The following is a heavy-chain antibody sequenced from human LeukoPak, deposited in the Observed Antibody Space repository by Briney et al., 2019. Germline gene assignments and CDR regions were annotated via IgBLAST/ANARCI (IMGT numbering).Heavy chain of an antibody. Sequence: SETLSLTCAVYGGSFSGYYWSWIRQPPGKGLEWIGEINHSGSTNYNPSLKSRGTISVDTSKNLFSLKLISVIAADTAVYYCARGLAYYDILTGYGSWFDPWGQGTLVTVSS. CDR3: ARGLAYYDILTGYGSWFDP. CDR2: INHSGST. CDR1: GGSFSGYY. V-gene: IGHV4-34*01. J-gene: IGHJ5*02. D-gene: IGHD3-9*01.